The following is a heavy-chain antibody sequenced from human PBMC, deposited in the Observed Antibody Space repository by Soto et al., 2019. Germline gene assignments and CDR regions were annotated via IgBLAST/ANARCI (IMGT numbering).Heavy chain of an antibody. V-gene: IGHV3-21*01. D-gene: IGHD3-22*01. CDR3: ARDRGYYYDSSGLNAFDI. Sequence: EVQLVESGGGLVKPGGSLRLSCAASGFTFSSYSMNWVRQAPGKGLEWVSSISSSSSYIYYADSVKGRFTISRDNAKNSLYLQMNSLRAEDTAVYYWARDRGYYYDSSGLNAFDIWGQGTMVTVSS. CDR1: GFTFSSYS. J-gene: IGHJ3*02. CDR2: ISSSSSYI.